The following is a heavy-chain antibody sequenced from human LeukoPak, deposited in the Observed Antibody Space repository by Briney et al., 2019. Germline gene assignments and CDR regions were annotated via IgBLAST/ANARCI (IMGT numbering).Heavy chain of an antibody. CDR1: GGSISSYY. CDR2: LYYSGST. D-gene: IGHD3-10*01. V-gene: IGHV4-59*01. Sequence: SEILSLTCTVSGGSISSYYWSWIRQPPGKGLEWIGYLYYSGSTKYNPSLKSRVTISVDTSKNQFSLRLSSVSAADTAVYYCARGGDYYRSGTYYAFDPWGQGTLVTVSS. CDR3: ARGGDYYRSGTYYAFDP. J-gene: IGHJ5*02.